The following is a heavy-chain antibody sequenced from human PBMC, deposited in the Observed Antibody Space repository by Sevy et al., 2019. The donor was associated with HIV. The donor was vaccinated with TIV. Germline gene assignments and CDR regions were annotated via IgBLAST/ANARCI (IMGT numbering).Heavy chain of an antibody. D-gene: IGHD3-10*01. Sequence: GGSLRLSCEVSGFNFRNYWMSWVRQAPGKGLEWVANIKHDGSEQYYLDSVKGRFTVSRDNGKNSLFLQMTSLRVDDGVLYYCARERQEEDKSGAKFDYWGRGTLVTVSS. V-gene: IGHV3-7*01. J-gene: IGHJ4*02. CDR3: ARERQEEDKSGAKFDY. CDR1: GFNFRNYW. CDR2: IKHDGSEQ.